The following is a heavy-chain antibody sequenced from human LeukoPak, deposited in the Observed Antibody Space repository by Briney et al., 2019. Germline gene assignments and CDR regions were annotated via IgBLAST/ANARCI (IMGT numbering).Heavy chain of an antibody. J-gene: IGHJ6*03. D-gene: IGHD3-3*01. CDR1: GYTFTNYG. Sequence: ASVKVSCKTSGYTFTNYGVTWVRQAPGQGLEWMGWSSAYNGHTYSAQDFQGRVTMTTDTSTSTAYMELRSLRSDDTAVYYCARTTYYDFWSGSGYNHLYMDVWGEGTTVTVSS. CDR3: ARTTYYDFWSGSGYNHLYMDV. V-gene: IGHV1-18*01. CDR2: SSAYNGHT.